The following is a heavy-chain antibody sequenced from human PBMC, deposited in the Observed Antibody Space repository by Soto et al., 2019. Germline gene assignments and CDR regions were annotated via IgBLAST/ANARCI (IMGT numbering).Heavy chain of an antibody. J-gene: IGHJ4*02. CDR2: ISGSGGTT. D-gene: IGHD4-17*01. V-gene: IGHV3-23*01. CDR3: AIPKSYGDYFDY. CDR1: GFSFSSSA. Sequence: EVQLLESGGGLVQPGGSLRLSCAASGFSFSSSALGWVRQAPGKGLEWVSSISGSGGTTYYADSVKGRFAISRDNSKNTLYLQMSSLRAEDTAVYYCAIPKSYGDYFDYWGQGTLVTVSS.